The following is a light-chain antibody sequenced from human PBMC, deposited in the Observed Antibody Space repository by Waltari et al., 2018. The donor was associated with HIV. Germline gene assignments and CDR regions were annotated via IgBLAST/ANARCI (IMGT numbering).Light chain of an antibody. V-gene: IGLV2-11*01. CDR1: SGHAGGYTY. CDR2: DVS. Sequence: QSALTQPRSVPGSPGQSVTISCTGTSGHAGGYTYVSWYQQHPGKAPKLMIYDVSKRPSGVPDRFSGSKSGNTASLTISGLQAEDEADYYCCSYAGSYTPLYVFGTGTKVTVL. CDR3: CSYAGSYTPLYV. J-gene: IGLJ1*01.